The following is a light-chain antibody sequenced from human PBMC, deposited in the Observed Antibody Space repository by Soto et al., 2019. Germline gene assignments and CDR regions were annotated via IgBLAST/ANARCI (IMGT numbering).Light chain of an antibody. Sequence: QSVLTQPPSVSGAPGQRVTISCTGSSSNIGAGYDVHWYQQLPGTAPKLLIYGNSNRPSGVPDRFSGSKSGTSASLAITGLKAEGEADYYCQSYDSSLSGYVFGTGTKLTVL. J-gene: IGLJ1*01. CDR3: QSYDSSLSGYV. CDR2: GNS. V-gene: IGLV1-40*01. CDR1: SSNIGAGYD.